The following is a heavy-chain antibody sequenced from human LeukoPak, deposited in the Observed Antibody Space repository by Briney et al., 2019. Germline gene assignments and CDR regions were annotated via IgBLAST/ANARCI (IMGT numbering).Heavy chain of an antibody. CDR2: ISSSSGTI. D-gene: IGHD6-6*01. CDR1: GFTFRSYS. CDR3: ARDFIAARHDY. J-gene: IGHJ4*02. Sequence: GGSLRLSCAASGFTFRSYSMNWVRQAPGKGLEWVSYISSSSGTIYYAASVKGRFTISRDNAKNSLYLQLNSLRAEDTAVYYCARDFIAARHDYWGQGTLVTVSS. V-gene: IGHV3-48*01.